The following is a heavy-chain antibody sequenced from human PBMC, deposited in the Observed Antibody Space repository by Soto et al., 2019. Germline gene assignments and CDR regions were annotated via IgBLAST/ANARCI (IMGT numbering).Heavy chain of an antibody. Sequence: SETLSLTCTVSGDSISSTTYYWGWIRQPPGKGLEWIGSIYYTGTTYYNPSLKTRVTISVDTSKNQFSLKLSSVTAADTAVYYCARHKYSNNRYKWFGHWVQGTLVT. V-gene: IGHV4-39*01. D-gene: IGHD1-26*01. J-gene: IGHJ5*02. CDR3: ARHKYSNNRYKWFGH. CDR1: GDSISSTTYY. CDR2: IYYTGTT.